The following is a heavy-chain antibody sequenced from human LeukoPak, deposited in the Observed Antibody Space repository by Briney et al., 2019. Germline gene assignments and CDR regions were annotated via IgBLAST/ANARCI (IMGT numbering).Heavy chain of an antibody. CDR3: TTVLGFYPLVDY. CDR2: IKSKTDGGTT. V-gene: IGHV3-15*01. D-gene: IGHD7-27*01. CDR1: GFTFSNAW. Sequence: GGSLRLSCAAPGFTFSNAWMSWVRQAPGKGLEWVGRIKSKTDGGTTDYAAPVKGRFTISRDDSKNTLYLQMNSLKTEDTAVYYCTTVLGFYPLVDYWGQGTLVTVSS. J-gene: IGHJ4*02.